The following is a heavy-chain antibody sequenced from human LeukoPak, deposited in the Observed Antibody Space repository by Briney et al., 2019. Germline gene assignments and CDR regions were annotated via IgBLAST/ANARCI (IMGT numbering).Heavy chain of an antibody. CDR2: IWYNGSNK. V-gene: IGHV3-33*01. CDR3: ARDSYGQQWPVTGIDY. J-gene: IGHJ4*02. Sequence: GGSLRLSCAASGFTFSSYGMHWVRQAPGKGLEWVAVIWYNGSNKYYADSVKGRFTISRDNSRTTLYLQMNSLRAEDTAVHYCARDSYGQQWPVTGIDYWGQGTLVTVSS. CDR1: GFTFSSYG. D-gene: IGHD6-19*01.